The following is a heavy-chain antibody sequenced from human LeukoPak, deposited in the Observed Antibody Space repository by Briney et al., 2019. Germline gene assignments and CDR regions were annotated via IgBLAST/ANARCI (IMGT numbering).Heavy chain of an antibody. Sequence: GGSLRLSCAASVFTFRSYWMSWVRQAPGRGLEWVANINQDGREKYYVDSVKGRFTISRDNAKNSLYLQMNSLRAEDTAVYNCARDDCSSISCYHNWFDPWGQGTLVTVSS. J-gene: IGHJ5*02. V-gene: IGHV3-7*01. CDR3: ARDDCSSISCYHNWFDP. CDR1: VFTFRSYW. D-gene: IGHD2-2*01. CDR2: INQDGREK.